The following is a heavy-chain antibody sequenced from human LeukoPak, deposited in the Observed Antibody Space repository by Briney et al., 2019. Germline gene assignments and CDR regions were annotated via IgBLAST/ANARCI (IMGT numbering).Heavy chain of an antibody. CDR1: GFTFSTSG. CDR2: ISYDGSNK. Sequence: GGSLRLSCVASGFTFSTSGMHWVRQSPGKGLEWVAVISYDGSNKYYADSVKGRFTISRDNSKNTLYLQMNSLRAEDTAVYYCAKDGSYYDSSGHVSDYWGQGTLVTVSS. V-gene: IGHV3-30*18. J-gene: IGHJ4*02. CDR3: AKDGSYYDSSGHVSDY. D-gene: IGHD3-22*01.